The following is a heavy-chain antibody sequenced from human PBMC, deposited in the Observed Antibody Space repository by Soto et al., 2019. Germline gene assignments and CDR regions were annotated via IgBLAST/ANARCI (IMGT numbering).Heavy chain of an antibody. Sequence: EVRLLESGGGLVQPGGSLRLSCAASGFTFSSYAMRWVRQAPGKGLEWVSAISGSGGSTYYADSVKGRFTISRDNSKNTLYLQMNRRRAEDTAVYYCARRGSGSYYDYWGQGTLVTVSS. CDR1: GFTFSSYA. CDR2: ISGSGGST. J-gene: IGHJ4*02. V-gene: IGHV3-23*01. CDR3: ARRGSGSYYDY. D-gene: IGHD1-26*01.